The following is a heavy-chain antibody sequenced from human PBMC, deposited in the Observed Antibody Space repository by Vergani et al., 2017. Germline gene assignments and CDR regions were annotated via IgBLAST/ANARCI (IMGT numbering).Heavy chain of an antibody. CDR3: AKDQSYCSSTSCDAFDI. D-gene: IGHD2-2*01. Sequence: EVQLLESGGGLVQPGGSLRLSCAASGFTFGSYAMSWVRQAPGKGLEWVSAISGSGGSTYYADSVKGRFTISRDNSKNTLYLQMNSLRAEDTAVYYCAKDQSYCSSTSCDAFDIWGQGTMVTVSS. CDR1: GFTFGSYA. V-gene: IGHV3-23*01. CDR2: ISGSGGST. J-gene: IGHJ3*02.